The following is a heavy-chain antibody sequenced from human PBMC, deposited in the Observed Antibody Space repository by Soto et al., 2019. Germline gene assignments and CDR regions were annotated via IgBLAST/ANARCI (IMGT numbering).Heavy chain of an antibody. CDR2: IQQDGSEK. CDR3: ARVNYYDSSGYADYFDY. D-gene: IGHD3-22*01. V-gene: IGHV3-7*01. Sequence: HPGGSLRLSCAASGFTFSSYWMSWVRQAPGKGLEWVANIQQDGSEKYYVDSVKGRFTISRDNAKNSLYLQMNRLRAGDTAVYYCARVNYYDSSGYADYFDYWGQGTMVTVSS. J-gene: IGHJ4*02. CDR1: GFTFSSYW.